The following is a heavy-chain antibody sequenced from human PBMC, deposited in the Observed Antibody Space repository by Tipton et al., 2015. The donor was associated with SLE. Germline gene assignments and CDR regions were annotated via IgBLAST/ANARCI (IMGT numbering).Heavy chain of an antibody. J-gene: IGHJ5*02. D-gene: IGHD3-3*01. V-gene: IGHV4-39*07. CDR2: VYYTGNT. CDR1: GDSISSSSYY. Sequence: TLSLTCIVSGDSISSSSYYWGWIRQPPGKGLEWVGTVYYTGNTFYNPSLKSRVTISVDKSMNHFSLKLSSVTAADTAVYYCASGFAIFGVATPFDPWGQGTLVTVSS. CDR3: ASGFAIFGVATPFDP.